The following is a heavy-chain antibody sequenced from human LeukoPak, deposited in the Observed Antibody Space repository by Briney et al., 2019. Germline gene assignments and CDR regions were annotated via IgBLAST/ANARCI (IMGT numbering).Heavy chain of an antibody. V-gene: IGHV5-51*01. D-gene: IGHD3-10*01. Sequence: GESLKISCKGSGYSFSTYWIAWVRQMPGKGLEWMGIIYPGGSDTKYSPSFQGQVTISADKSISTAYLQWSSLKASDTAMYYCASHLKYGLGSYFGYWGQGTLVTVSS. J-gene: IGHJ4*02. CDR3: ASHLKYGLGSYFGY. CDR2: IYPGGSDT. CDR1: GYSFSTYW.